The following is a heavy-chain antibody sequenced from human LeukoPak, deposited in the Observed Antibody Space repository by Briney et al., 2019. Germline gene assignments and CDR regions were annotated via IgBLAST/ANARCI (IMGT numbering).Heavy chain of an antibody. V-gene: IGHV3-30*04. Sequence: GRSLRLSCAASGFTFSSYAMHRVRQAPGKGLEWVAVISYDGSNKYYADSVKGRFTISSDNSKNTLYLQMNSLRAEDTAVYYCARGGEQWPKVFLDYWGQGTLVTVSS. J-gene: IGHJ4*02. CDR1: GFTFSSYA. CDR3: ARGGEQWPKVFLDY. CDR2: ISYDGSNK. D-gene: IGHD6-19*01.